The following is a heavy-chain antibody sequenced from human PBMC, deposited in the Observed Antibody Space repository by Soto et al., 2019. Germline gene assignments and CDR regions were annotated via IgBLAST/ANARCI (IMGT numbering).Heavy chain of an antibody. V-gene: IGHV1-2*02. CDR1: GYTFTGYY. J-gene: IGHJ4*02. CDR3: ATDLRRLRGTLTHSDY. D-gene: IGHD2-15*01. Sequence: GASVKVSCKASGYTFTGYYMHWVRQAPGQGLEWMGWINPNSGGTNYARKFQGRVTMTRDTCISTAYMELGRLRSDDTAVYYCATDLRRLRGTLTHSDYWGQATLVTVSS. CDR2: INPNSGGT.